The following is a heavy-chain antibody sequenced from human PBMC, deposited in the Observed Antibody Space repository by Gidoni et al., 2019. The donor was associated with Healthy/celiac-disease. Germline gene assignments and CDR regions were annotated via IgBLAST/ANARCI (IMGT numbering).Heavy chain of an antibody. V-gene: IGHV1-69*06. CDR1: GGTFSSYA. J-gene: IGHJ6*04. CDR2: IIPIFGTA. CDR3: ATSRSVVVVVAATPPYGMDV. Sequence: QVQLVQSGAEVKKPGSSVKVSCKASGGTFSSYAISWVRQAPGQGLEWMGGIIPIFGTANYAQKFQGRVTITADKSTSTAYMELSSLRSEDTAVYYCATSRSVVVVVAATPPYGMDVWGKGTTVTVSS. D-gene: IGHD2-15*01.